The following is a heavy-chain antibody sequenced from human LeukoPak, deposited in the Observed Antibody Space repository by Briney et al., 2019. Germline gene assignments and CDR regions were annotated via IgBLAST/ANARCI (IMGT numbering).Heavy chain of an antibody. Sequence: GGSLRLSCVVSGFTLSDSFMTWVRQAPGKGPEWIAYMSSTGNTIHYADSVTGRFTISRDTAKNSFYLQMNRLRVEDTALYYCATGRFQGYFQFWGQGTLVTVSS. CDR2: MSSTGNTI. D-gene: IGHD2/OR15-2a*01. CDR3: ATGRFQGYFQF. J-gene: IGHJ1*01. CDR1: GFTLSDSF. V-gene: IGHV3-11*01.